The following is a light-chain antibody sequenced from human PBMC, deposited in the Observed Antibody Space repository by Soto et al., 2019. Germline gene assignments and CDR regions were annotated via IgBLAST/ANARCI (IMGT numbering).Light chain of an antibody. V-gene: IGKV1-5*01. CDR2: DVS. CDR3: QQDNSHPRT. J-gene: IGKJ1*01. Sequence: DIQMTQSPSTLSAYVGERVTITCRASQSITASLAWYQQRPGKAPKLLIYDVSSLQSGVPSRFSGSGSGTEFTLTISSLQPDDFATYYCQQDNSHPRTFGQWTKVDIK. CDR1: QSITAS.